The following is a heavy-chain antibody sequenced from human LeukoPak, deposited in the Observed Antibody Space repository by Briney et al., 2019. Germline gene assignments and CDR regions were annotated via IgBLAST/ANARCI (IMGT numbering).Heavy chain of an antibody. CDR3: ARGDSPCDY. D-gene: IGHD3-22*01. CDR2: INQDGSEK. J-gene: IGHJ4*02. Sequence: GGSLRLSCAVSGLTFSRYWMSWVRQAPGKGLEWVANINQDGSEKYYVDSVKGRFTISRDNAKSSLYLHMNSVRDEDTAVYYCARGDSPCDYWGQGTLVTVSS. CDR1: GLTFSRYW. V-gene: IGHV3-7*05.